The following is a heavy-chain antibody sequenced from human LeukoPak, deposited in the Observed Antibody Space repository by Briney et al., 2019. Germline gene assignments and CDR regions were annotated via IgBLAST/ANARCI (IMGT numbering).Heavy chain of an antibody. D-gene: IGHD3-10*01. CDR1: GFSFSSYV. CDR3: ARNREGYGCNDC. V-gene: IGHV3-23*01. J-gene: IGHJ4*02. CDR2: IDAGHTT. Sequence: PGGSLRLSCVASGFSFSSYVMRWVRQAPGKGLEWVSSIDAGHTTYYAASVKGRFTISRDNSENTIYLQLSSLRADDTAVYYCARNREGYGCNDCWGQGTLVTVSS.